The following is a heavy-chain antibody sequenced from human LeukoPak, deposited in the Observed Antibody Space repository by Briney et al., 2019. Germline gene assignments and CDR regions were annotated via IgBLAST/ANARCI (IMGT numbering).Heavy chain of an antibody. CDR3: ARGSAGVAATRESQNDY. V-gene: IGHV3-48*01. J-gene: IGHJ4*02. Sequence: PGGSLRLSCAASGFTFSTYSMNWVRQAPGKGLEWVSYISSSSSNIYYADSVKGRFTISRDNAKNSPYLQMNSLRAEDTAVYYCARGSAGVAATRESQNDYWGQGTLVTVSS. CDR2: ISSSSSNI. CDR1: GFTFSTYS. D-gene: IGHD2-15*01.